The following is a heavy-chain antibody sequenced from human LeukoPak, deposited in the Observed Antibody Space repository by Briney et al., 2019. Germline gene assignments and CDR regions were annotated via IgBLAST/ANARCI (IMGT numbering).Heavy chain of an antibody. J-gene: IGHJ6*03. D-gene: IGHD2-2*01. CDR3: ARDAYCSSTSCYLDV. Sequence: GGSLRLSCAASGFTFSSYGIHWVRQAPGKGLEWVAVVSYDGSEKYYADSVKGRLTISRDKSKNTVSLQMNSPRAEDTAVYYCARDAYCSSTSCYLDVWGKGTTVTVSS. V-gene: IGHV3-30*03. CDR2: VSYDGSEK. CDR1: GFTFSSYG.